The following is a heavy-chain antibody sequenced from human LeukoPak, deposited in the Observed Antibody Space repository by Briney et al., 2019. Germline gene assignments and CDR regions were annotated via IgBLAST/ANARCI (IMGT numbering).Heavy chain of an antibody. CDR2: ISWNSGSI. Sequence: GGSLRLSCAASGFTFDDYAMHWVRQAPGKGLEWVSGISWNSGSIGYADPVKGRFTISRDNAKNSLYLQMNSLRAEDTALYYCAKDIGRSVTTFLGIDYWGQGTLVTVSS. CDR1: GFTFDDYA. V-gene: IGHV3-9*01. J-gene: IGHJ4*02. CDR3: AKDIGRSVTTFLGIDY. D-gene: IGHD4-17*01.